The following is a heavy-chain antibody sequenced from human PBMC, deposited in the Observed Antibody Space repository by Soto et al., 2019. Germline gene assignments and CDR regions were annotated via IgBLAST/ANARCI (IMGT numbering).Heavy chain of an antibody. CDR3: ASLALGYCSSTSCPPAEYFQH. J-gene: IGHJ1*01. CDR2: IIPIFGTA. Sequence: ASVKVSCKASGGTFSSYAISWVRQAPGQGLEWMGGIIPIFGTANYAQKFQGRVTITADESTSTAYMELSSLRSEDTAVYYCASLALGYCSSTSCPPAEYFQHWGQGTLVTVSS. D-gene: IGHD2-2*01. CDR1: GGTFSSYA. V-gene: IGHV1-69*13.